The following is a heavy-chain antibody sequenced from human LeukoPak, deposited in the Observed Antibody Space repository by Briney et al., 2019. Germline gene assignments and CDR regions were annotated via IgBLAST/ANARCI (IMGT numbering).Heavy chain of an antibody. CDR1: GYTFTNYW. CDR3: ARRGAYDAFDY. V-gene: IGHV5-10-1*01. Sequence: GESLKISCKGSGYTFTNYWISWVRQMPGKGLEWMGRIDPTDSYTNYSPSFQGHVSISADRSISTAYLQRSSLKASDTAIYYCARRGAYDAFDYWGQGTLVTVSS. J-gene: IGHJ4*02. CDR2: IDPTDSYT. D-gene: IGHD5-12*01.